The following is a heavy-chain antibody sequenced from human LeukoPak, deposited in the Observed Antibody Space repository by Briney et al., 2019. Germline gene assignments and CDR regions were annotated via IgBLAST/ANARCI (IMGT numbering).Heavy chain of an antibody. CDR1: GFTFSSYG. D-gene: IGHD6-13*01. Sequence: PGRSLRLSCAASGFTFSSYGMHWVRQAPGKGLEWVAVISYDGSNKYYADSVKGRFTISRDNSKNTLYLQMNSLRAEDTAVYYCARDLDSSSWYYFDYWGQGTLVTVSS. V-gene: IGHV3-30*03. CDR3: ARDLDSSSWYYFDY. J-gene: IGHJ4*02. CDR2: ISYDGSNK.